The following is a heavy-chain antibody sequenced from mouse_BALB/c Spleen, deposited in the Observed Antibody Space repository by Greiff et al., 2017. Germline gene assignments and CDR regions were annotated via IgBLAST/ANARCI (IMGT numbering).Heavy chain of an antibody. D-gene: IGHD2-1*01. CDR2: ISNGGGST. Sequence: EVQGVESGGGLVQPGGSLKLSCAASGFTFSSYTMSWVRQTPEKRLEWVAYISNGGGSTYYPDTVKGRFTISRDNAKNTLYLQMSSLKSEDTAMYYCARRDGNFAWFAYWGQGTLVTVSA. CDR3: ARRDGNFAWFAY. CDR1: GFTFSSYT. V-gene: IGHV5-12-2*01. J-gene: IGHJ3*01.